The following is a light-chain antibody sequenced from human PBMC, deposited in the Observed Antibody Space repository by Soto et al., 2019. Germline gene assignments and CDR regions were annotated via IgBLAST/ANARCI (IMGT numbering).Light chain of an antibody. CDR3: ETWYSNAHQV. CDR2: LDRSGSY. Sequence: QSVLTQSSSASASLGSSVKLTCILSSGHSTYIIAWHQQQPGKAPRFLMTLDRSGSYNRGSGVPDRLSGSSSGADRYLTFPNLQFEQDGGYYCETWYSNAHQVFGGGTHLTVL. CDR1: SGHSTYI. V-gene: IGLV4-60*02. J-gene: IGLJ3*02.